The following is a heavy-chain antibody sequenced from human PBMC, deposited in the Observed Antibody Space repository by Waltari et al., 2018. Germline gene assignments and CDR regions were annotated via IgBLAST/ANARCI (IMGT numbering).Heavy chain of an antibody. V-gene: IGHV4-39*01. CDR3: ARHDGSGSYRRDAFDI. CDR2: IYYSGST. CDR1: GGSISSSSYY. J-gene: IGHJ3*02. D-gene: IGHD3-10*01. Sequence: QLQLQESGPGLVKPSETLSLTCTVPGGSISSSSYYWGWIRQPPGKGLEWIGSIYYSGSTYYNPSLKSRVTISVDTSKNQFSLKLSSGTAADTAVYYCARHDGSGSYRRDAFDIWGQGTMVTVSS.